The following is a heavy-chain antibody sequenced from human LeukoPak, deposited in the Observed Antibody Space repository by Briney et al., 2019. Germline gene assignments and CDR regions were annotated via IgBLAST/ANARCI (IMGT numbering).Heavy chain of an antibody. CDR3: ARDPPYYYESSGYGMDV. J-gene: IGHJ6*02. D-gene: IGHD3-22*01. CDR1: GGSISSGDYY. CDR2: IYYSGST. Sequence: SETLSLTCTVSGGSISSGDYYWSWIRQPPGKGLEWIGYIYYSGSTYYNPSLKSRVTISVDTSKNQFSLKLSSVTAADTAVYYCARDPPYYYESSGYGMDVWGQGTTVTVSS. V-gene: IGHV4-30-4*01.